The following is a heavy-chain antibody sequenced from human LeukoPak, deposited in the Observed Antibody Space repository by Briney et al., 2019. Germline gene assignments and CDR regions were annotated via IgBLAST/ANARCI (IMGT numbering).Heavy chain of an antibody. CDR2: INTDGSST. CDR3: AKSGGGYSSGWFY. Sequence: GGSLRLSCAASGFTFSDYWVHWVRQPPGKGLVWVSRINTDGSSTIYADSVKGRFTISRDNARNTLNLQMNSLRAEDTAVYYCAKSGGGYSSGWFYWGQGTLVTVSS. D-gene: IGHD6-19*01. CDR1: GFTFSDYW. J-gene: IGHJ4*02. V-gene: IGHV3-74*01.